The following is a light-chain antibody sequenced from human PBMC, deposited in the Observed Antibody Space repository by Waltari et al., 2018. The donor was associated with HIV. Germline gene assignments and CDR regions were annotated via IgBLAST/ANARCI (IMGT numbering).Light chain of an antibody. CDR2: EVS. CDR3: NSYRSSTTPCV. V-gene: IGLV2-14*01. Sequence: QSALTQPASVSGSPGQSITISCTGTSSDVGGHNYVSWYQQHQGKAPKLLIYEVSNRPSGVSNRFSGSKSGNTASMTISGLQAEDEADYYCNSYRSSTTPCVFGTGTKVTVL. J-gene: IGLJ1*01. CDR1: SSDVGGHNY.